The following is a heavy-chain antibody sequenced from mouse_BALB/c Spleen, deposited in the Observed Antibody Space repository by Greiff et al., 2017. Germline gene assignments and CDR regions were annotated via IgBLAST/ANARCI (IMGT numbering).Heavy chain of an antibody. Sequence: EVQLQQSGPELVKPGASVKISCKASGYTFTDYNMHWVKQSHGKSLEWIGYIYPYNGGTGFNQKFKSKATFTVDNSSSTAYMELRSLTSEDSAVYYCARLTSDFDVWGAGTTVTVSS. D-gene: IGHD1-1*01. CDR2: IYPYNGGT. CDR3: ARLTSDFDV. V-gene: IGHV1S29*02. CDR1: GYTFTDYN. J-gene: IGHJ1*01.